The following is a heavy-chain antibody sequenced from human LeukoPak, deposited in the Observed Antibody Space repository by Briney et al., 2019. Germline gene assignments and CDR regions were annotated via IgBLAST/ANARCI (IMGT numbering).Heavy chain of an antibody. CDR3: SEGYFEPFDH. V-gene: IGHV4-59*02. CDR1: GASVSSSH. D-gene: IGHD2/OR15-2a*01. Sequence: SETLSLTCVVSGASVSSSHWNWIRQLPGKGLEWIGCLSYTGKTDYNPSLTSRVTISLDTPKNQVSLKLRSVTAADTAVYYCSEGYFEPFDHWGQGTLVTVSS. J-gene: IGHJ4*02. CDR2: LSYTGKT.